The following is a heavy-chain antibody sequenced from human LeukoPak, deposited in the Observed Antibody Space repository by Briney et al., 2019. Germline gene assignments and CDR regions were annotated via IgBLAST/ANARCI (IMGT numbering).Heavy chain of an antibody. CDR2: ISPNGVIT. J-gene: IGHJ5*02. Sequence: GGTLRLSCAASGFTFSSHGMNWVRQAPGKGLEWVSGISPNGVITYYADSVKGRFTISRDNSKNTLYLQMNSLRAEDTAVYYCAKDRRGYSYGYGSGWFDPWGQGTLVTVSS. CDR1: GFTFSSHG. CDR3: AKDRRGYSYGYGSGWFDP. V-gene: IGHV3-23*01. D-gene: IGHD5-18*01.